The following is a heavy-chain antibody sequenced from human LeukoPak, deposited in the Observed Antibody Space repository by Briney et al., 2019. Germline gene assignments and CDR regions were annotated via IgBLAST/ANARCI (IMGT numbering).Heavy chain of an antibody. Sequence: GGSLRLSCAASGFTFSRNAMTWVRQAPGKGLEWVSAIHGSDDTTHYADSVKGRFTISRDKSKNTLYLLMSSLRADDTAVYYCAKDLFRWSFDFWGQGTLVTVSS. V-gene: IGHV3-23*01. D-gene: IGHD4-23*01. CDR1: GFTFSRNA. CDR2: IHGSDDTT. CDR3: AKDLFRWSFDF. J-gene: IGHJ4*02.